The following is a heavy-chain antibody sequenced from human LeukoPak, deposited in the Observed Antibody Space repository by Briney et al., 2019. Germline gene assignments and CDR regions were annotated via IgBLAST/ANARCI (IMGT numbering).Heavy chain of an antibody. D-gene: IGHD3-22*01. CDR3: ARAGVWDYSDSSGYHNAAFDI. V-gene: IGHV1-2*02. CDR1: GYTFTDYY. J-gene: IGHJ3*02. Sequence: ASVKVSCKASGYTFTDYYMHWVRQAPGQGLEWMGWINPSSGGTNYAQKFQGRVTVARDTSISTAYMDLSRLRSDDTAVYYCARAGVWDYSDSSGYHNAAFDIWGQGTMVTVSS. CDR2: INPSSGGT.